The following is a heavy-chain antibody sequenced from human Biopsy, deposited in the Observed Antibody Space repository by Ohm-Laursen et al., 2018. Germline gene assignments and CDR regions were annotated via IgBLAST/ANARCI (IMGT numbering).Heavy chain of an antibody. CDR2: VWYDGTNE. CDR3: ARGLSSGWYGYFDV. J-gene: IGHJ2*01. CDR1: GFTFGHYA. Sequence: RSLRLSCAASGFTFGHYAMHWVRQAPGKGLEWLSLVWYDGTNEDYADSVKGRFTISRDNSKNTLYLQINTLTLEDTAFYYCARGLSSGWYGYFDVWGRGALVTVSS. D-gene: IGHD6-19*01. V-gene: IGHV3-33*01.